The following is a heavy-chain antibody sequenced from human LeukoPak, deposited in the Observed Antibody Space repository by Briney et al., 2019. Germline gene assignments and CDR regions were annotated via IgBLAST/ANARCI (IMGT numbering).Heavy chain of an antibody. V-gene: IGHV3-48*04. CDR3: ARGDSSGYILNWYFDL. J-gene: IGHJ2*01. CDR2: ISSSSSTI. Sequence: GGSLRLSCAASGFTFSSYSMNWVRQAPGKGLEWVSYISSSSSTIYYADSVKGRFTISRDNAKNSLYLQMNSLRAEDTAVYYCARGDSSGYILNWYFDLWGRGTLVTVSS. CDR1: GFTFSSYS. D-gene: IGHD3-22*01.